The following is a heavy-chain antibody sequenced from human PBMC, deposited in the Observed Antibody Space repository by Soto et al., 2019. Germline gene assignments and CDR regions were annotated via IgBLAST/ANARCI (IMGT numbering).Heavy chain of an antibody. J-gene: IGHJ4*02. CDR3: ARASAGLDY. CDR2: IGVAGDT. CDR1: GFTFSSHD. Sequence: ESGAGLVQPGGSLRLSCAASGFTFSSHDMHWVRQATGKGLEWVAGIGVAGDTYYPGSVKGRFTISRENAKNSLYLQMNSLRAEDTAVYYCARASAGLDYWGQGTLVTVSS. D-gene: IGHD1-1*01. V-gene: IGHV3-13*01.